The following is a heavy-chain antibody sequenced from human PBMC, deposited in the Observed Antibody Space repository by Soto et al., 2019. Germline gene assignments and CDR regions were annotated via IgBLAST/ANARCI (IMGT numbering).Heavy chain of an antibody. CDR1: GGSISSSSYY. CDR2: IYYSGST. D-gene: IGHD3-3*01. J-gene: IGHJ6*02. V-gene: IGHV4-39*01. CDR3: ARQWKYYDFWSGYYGYYYGMDV. Sequence: PSETLSLTCTVSGGSISSSSYYWGWIRQPPGKGLEWIGSIYYSGSTYYNPSLKSRVTISVDTSKNQFSLKLSSVTAADTAVYYCARQWKYYDFWSGYYGYYYGMDVWRQGTTVPVSS.